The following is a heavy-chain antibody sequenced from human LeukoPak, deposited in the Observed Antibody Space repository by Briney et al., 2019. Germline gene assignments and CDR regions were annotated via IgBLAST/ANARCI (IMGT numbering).Heavy chain of an antibody. D-gene: IGHD3-10*01. CDR2: ISSSGSTI. CDR3: AREETRITMLRGVTYFEY. CDR1: GFTFSDYY. J-gene: IGHJ4*02. V-gene: IGHV3-11*01. Sequence: GGSLTLSCAASGFTFSDYYMSWIRQAPGKGLEWVSYISSSGSTIYYADSVKGRFTISRDNAKNSLYLQMSSLRAEDTALYYCAREETRITMLRGVTYFEYWGQGTLVTVSS.